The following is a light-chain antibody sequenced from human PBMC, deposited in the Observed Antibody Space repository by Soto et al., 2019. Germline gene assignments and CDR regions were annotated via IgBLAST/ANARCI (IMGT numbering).Light chain of an antibody. CDR3: QQSYSTPLT. CDR1: QSISSY. CDR2: AAS. Sequence: DLQMNQSPSSLSASVGDRVTITCRASQSISSYLNWYQQKPGKAPKLLIYAASSLQSGVPSRFSGSGSGTDFTLTISSLQPEDFATYYCQQSYSTPLTFGGGTKVDI. J-gene: IGKJ4*01. V-gene: IGKV1-39*01.